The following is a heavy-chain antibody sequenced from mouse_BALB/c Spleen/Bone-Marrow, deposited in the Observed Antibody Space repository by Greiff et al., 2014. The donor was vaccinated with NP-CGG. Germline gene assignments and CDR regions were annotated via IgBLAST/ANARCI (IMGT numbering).Heavy chain of an antibody. J-gene: IGHJ2*01. CDR3: AKHDTTVVLDY. Sequence: QVQLQQSGPGLVAPSQSLSITCTVSGFSLTDYGVRWIRQPPGKGLEWLGVIWGGGITYYNSTLKSRLSISKDNSKSQVFLKMNSLQTDDTAMYYCAKHDTTVVLDYWGQGTTLTVSS. V-gene: IGHV2-6-5*01. CDR2: IWGGGIT. D-gene: IGHD1-1*01. CDR1: GFSLTDYG.